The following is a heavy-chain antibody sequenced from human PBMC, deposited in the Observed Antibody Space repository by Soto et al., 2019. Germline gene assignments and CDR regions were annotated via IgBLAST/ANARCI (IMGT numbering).Heavy chain of an antibody. Sequence: ASVKVSCKASGYTFTSYGISWLRQSPGQGLEWMGWISAYNGNTNYAQKLQGRVTMTTDTSTSTAYMELRSLRSDDTAVYYCARDVLVSGGYYYYGMDVWGQGTTVTVSS. V-gene: IGHV1-18*04. CDR3: ARDVLVSGGYYYYGMDV. CDR2: ISAYNGNT. J-gene: IGHJ6*02. CDR1: GYTFTSYG. D-gene: IGHD1-26*01.